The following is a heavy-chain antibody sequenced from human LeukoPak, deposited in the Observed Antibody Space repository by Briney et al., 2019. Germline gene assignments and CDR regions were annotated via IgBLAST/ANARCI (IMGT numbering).Heavy chain of an antibody. CDR2: IYYSGST. CDR3: ASQYYYGSGSYQYNWFDP. V-gene: IGHV4-61*05. CDR1: GGSISSSSYY. Sequence: SETLSLTCTVSGGSISSSSYYWSWIRQPPGKGLEWIGYIYYSGSTNYNPSLKSRVTISVDTSKNQFSLKLSSVTAADTAVYYCASQYYYGSGSYQYNWFDPWGQGTLVTVSS. J-gene: IGHJ5*02. D-gene: IGHD3-10*01.